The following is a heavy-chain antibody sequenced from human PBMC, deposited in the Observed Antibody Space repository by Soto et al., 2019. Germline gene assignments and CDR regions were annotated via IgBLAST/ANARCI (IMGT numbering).Heavy chain of an antibody. J-gene: IGHJ6*02. CDR3: AREKAVRGVSYYYYYGMDV. Sequence: EVQLVESGGGLVQPGGSLRLSCAASGFTFSSYWMSWVRQAPGKGLEWVANIKQDGSEKYYVDSVKGRFTISRDNAKNSLYLQMNSLRAEDTAVYYCAREKAVRGVSYYYYYGMDVWGQGTTVTVSS. D-gene: IGHD3-10*01. CDR1: GFTFSSYW. CDR2: IKQDGSEK. V-gene: IGHV3-7*05.